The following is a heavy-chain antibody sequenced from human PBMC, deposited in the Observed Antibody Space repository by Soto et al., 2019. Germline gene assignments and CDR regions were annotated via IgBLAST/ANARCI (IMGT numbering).Heavy chain of an antibody. CDR2: IYHIGSI. V-gene: IGHV4-59*12. CDR1: GGSISSYY. CDR3: ARGGISHWAYFYYMDV. D-gene: IGHD2-21*01. Sequence: PSETLSLTCTVSGGSISSYYWSWIRQPPGKALEWIGEIYHIGSINYNPPLKSRVTMSVDTSKNQFSLTLNSVTAADTATYYCARGGISHWAYFYYMDVWDRGTTVTVSS. J-gene: IGHJ6*03.